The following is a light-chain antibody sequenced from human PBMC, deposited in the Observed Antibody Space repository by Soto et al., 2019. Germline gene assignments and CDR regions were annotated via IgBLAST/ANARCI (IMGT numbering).Light chain of an antibody. Sequence: ENVLTQSPGTLSLSPGERATLSCRASQSVTSSYLAWYQQKPGQAPRLLIYGASSRATGIPDRFSGSGSGTDFTLTISRLEPEDFAVYYCQQFDSSPYTFGQGIKLEIK. CDR3: QQFDSSPYT. CDR1: QSVTSSY. V-gene: IGKV3-20*01. CDR2: GAS. J-gene: IGKJ2*01.